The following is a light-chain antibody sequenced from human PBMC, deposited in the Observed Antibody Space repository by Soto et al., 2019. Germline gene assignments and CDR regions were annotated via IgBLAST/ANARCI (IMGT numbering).Light chain of an antibody. V-gene: IGKV3-20*01. CDR3: QQYGSSPVT. J-gene: IGKJ2*01. CDR1: QSLYNSY. Sequence: EIVLTQSPGTLSLSPGERATLSCRASQSLYNSYLAWYQQKPGQAPRLLIYSVSSRATGIPDRFSGSGSGTDFTLAISRLEPGDFAVYYCQQYGSSPVTFGQGTKLEIK. CDR2: SVS.